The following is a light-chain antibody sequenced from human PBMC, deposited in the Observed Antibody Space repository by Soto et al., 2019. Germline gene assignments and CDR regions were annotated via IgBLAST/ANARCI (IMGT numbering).Light chain of an antibody. Sequence: DIQMTQSPSSLSASVGDRVTITCRASQSISSYLNWYQQKPGKAPKLLIYAASSLQSGVPSRFSGSGSGTDFTLTISSLQPEDFATYYCQQSYSSFFGPRTKMDIK. CDR2: AAS. CDR3: QQSYSSF. CDR1: QSISSY. V-gene: IGKV1-39*01. J-gene: IGKJ3*01.